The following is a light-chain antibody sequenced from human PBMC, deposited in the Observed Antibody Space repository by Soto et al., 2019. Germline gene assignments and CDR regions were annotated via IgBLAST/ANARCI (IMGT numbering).Light chain of an antibody. V-gene: IGKV3-15*01. Sequence: EIVLTQSPGTLSLSPGARDPLSCRARQSVSSSHLAWYQQKPGQAPRLLIYGASTRATGIPARFSGSGSGTEFTLTISSLQSEDFAVYYCQQYNNWPPWTFGQGTKVDIK. CDR1: QSVSSSH. CDR2: GAS. J-gene: IGKJ1*01. CDR3: QQYNNWPPWT.